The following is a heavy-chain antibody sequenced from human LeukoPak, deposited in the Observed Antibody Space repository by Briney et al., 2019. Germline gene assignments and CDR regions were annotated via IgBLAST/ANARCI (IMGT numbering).Heavy chain of an antibody. V-gene: IGHV3-30*03. CDR1: GFTFSSYG. CDR3: ATLDGYNYYFDY. J-gene: IGHJ4*02. Sequence: GRSLRLSCAASGFTFSSYGMHWVRQAPGKGLEWVAVISYDGSNKYYADSVKGRFTISRDNSKNTLYLQMNSLRAEDTAVYYCATLDGYNYYFDYWGQGTLVTVSS. D-gene: IGHD5-24*01. CDR2: ISYDGSNK.